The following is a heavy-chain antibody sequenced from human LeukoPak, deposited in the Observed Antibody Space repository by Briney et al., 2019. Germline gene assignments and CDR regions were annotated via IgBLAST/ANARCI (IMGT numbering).Heavy chain of an antibody. J-gene: IGHJ4*02. Sequence: SVKVSCKASGGTFSSYAISWVRQAPGQGLEWMGRIIPILGIANYAQKFQGRVTITADKSTSTAYMELSSLRSEDTAVYYCARGRARGGSYFWGQGTLVTVSS. CDR1: GGTFSSYA. CDR2: IIPILGIA. V-gene: IGHV1-69*04. CDR3: ARGRARGGSYF. D-gene: IGHD1-26*01.